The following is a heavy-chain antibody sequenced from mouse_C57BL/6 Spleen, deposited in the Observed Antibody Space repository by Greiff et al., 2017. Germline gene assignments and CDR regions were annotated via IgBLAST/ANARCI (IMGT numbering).Heavy chain of an antibody. CDR1: GYTFTSYW. D-gene: IGHD1-1*01. Sequence: VQLQQSGAELVKPGASVKLSCKASGYTFTSYWMHWVKQRPGRGLEWIGRIDPTSGGTKYNEKFKSKATLTVDKPSSTAYMQLRSLTTEDSAVYYCARSGGFYYGSSPYYFDYWGQGTTLTVSS. J-gene: IGHJ2*01. V-gene: IGHV1-72*01. CDR3: ARSGGFYYGSSPYYFDY. CDR2: IDPTSGGT.